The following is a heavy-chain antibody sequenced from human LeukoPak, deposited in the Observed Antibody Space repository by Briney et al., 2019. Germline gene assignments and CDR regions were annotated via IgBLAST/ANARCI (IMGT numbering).Heavy chain of an antibody. CDR3: ATLEHPYYDILTGYLGGYFDY. CDR1: GFTFNSYV. CDR2: IGGRGVST. J-gene: IGHJ4*02. Sequence: GGSLRLSCAASGFTFNSYVMNWVHQAPGKGLEWVSTIGGRGVSTYYTDSVKGRFTISRDNSKNTLYLQMNSLRAEDTAVYYCATLEHPYYDILTGYLGGYFDYWGQGTLVTVSS. V-gene: IGHV3-23*01. D-gene: IGHD3-9*01.